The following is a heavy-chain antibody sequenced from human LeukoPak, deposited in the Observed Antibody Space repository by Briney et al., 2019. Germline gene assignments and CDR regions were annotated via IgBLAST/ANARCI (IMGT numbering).Heavy chain of an antibody. J-gene: IGHJ5*02. D-gene: IGHD3-3*01. Sequence: PGGSLRLSCAASGFTFSSYWMSWVRQAPGKGLEWVANIKQDGSEKYYVDSVKGRFTISRDNAKNSLYLQMNSLSAEDTAVYYCSRASYRYDFWSGYYPPYWFDPWGQGTLVTVSS. CDR2: IKQDGSEK. CDR3: SRASYRYDFWSGYYPPYWFDP. V-gene: IGHV3-7*01. CDR1: GFTFSSYW.